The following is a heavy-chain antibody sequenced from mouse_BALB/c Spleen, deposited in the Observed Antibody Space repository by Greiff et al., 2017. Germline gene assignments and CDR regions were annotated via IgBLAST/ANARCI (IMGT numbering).Heavy chain of an antibody. CDR2: IFPGTGTT. V-gene: IGHV1S132*01. J-gene: IGHJ4*01. D-gene: IGHD2-3*01. CDR3: ARRDGYYYAMDY. Sequence: QVQLKQSGAELVKPGASVKLSCKTSGYTFTSYWIQWVKQRPGQGLGWIGEIFPGTGTTYYNEKFKGKATLTIDTSSSTAYMQLSSLTSEDSAVYFCARRDGYYYAMDYCGQGTSVTVSS. CDR1: GYTFTSYW.